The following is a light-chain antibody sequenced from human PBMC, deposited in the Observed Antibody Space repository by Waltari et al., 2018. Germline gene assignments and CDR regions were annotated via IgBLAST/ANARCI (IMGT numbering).Light chain of an antibody. V-gene: IGLV1-47*01. CDR3: ASWDDSHYV. CDR1: NSNLGSNY. J-gene: IGLJ1*01. Sequence: QSVLTQPPSAAGTPGPRVSIPCSGSNSNLGSNYVYWYQQPPGMAPNPLIYRNKQRPSGVPDRFSGSKYGTSASLAISGLRSEDEAVYYCASWDDSHYVFGPGTKVTVL. CDR2: RNK.